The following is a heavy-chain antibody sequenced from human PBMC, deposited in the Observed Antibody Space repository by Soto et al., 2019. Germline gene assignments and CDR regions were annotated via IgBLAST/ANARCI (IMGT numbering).Heavy chain of an antibody. CDR2: ISSSSSTI. V-gene: IGHV3-48*01. Sequence: GGSLRLSCAASGFTFSSYSMNRVRQAPGKGLEWVSYISSSSSTIYYADSVKGRFTISRDNSKNTLYLQMNSLRAEDTAVYYCAKPTAYCGGDCYTYYFDYWGQGTLVTVSS. CDR1: GFTFSSYS. CDR3: AKPTAYCGGDCYTYYFDY. D-gene: IGHD2-21*01. J-gene: IGHJ4*02.